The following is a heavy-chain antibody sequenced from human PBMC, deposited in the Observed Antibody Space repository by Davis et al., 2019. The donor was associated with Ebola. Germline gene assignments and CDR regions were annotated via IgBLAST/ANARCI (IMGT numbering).Heavy chain of an antibody. D-gene: IGHD6-13*01. CDR1: GFTFSSFS. CDR2: ISNDRNI. Sequence: GESLKISCAASGFTFSSFSMNWVRQAPGKGLEWLSYISNDRNINADSVKGRFTISRDNARNSLYLQMNSLRDEDTAVYYCARDLSWAFDSWGQGILVTVSS. V-gene: IGHV3-48*02. J-gene: IGHJ4*02. CDR3: ARDLSWAFDS.